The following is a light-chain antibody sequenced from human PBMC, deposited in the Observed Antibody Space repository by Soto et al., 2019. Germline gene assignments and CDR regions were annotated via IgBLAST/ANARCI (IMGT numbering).Light chain of an antibody. V-gene: IGKV1-5*01. CDR1: QSISSW. CDR3: QQYNSYWWT. CDR2: DAS. J-gene: IGKJ1*01. Sequence: DIQMTQSPCTLSASVGDRVTITCRASQSISSWLAWYQQKPGKAPKLLIYDASSLESGVPSRFSGSGSGTEFTLTITSLQPDDFATYYCQQYNSYWWTFGQGTKVDIK.